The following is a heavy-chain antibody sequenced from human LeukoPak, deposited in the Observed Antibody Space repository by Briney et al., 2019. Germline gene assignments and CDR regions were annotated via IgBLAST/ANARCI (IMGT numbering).Heavy chain of an antibody. CDR2: ISAYNGNT. V-gene: IGHV1-18*01. D-gene: IGHD3-10*01. CDR3: ARDGHYYGSGTHYGMDV. Sequence: GASVKVSCKASGYIFTSYGISWVRQAPGQGLEWMGWISAYNGNTNYAQKLQGRLTMTTDTSTSTAYMELSSLRSEDTAVYYCARDGHYYGSGTHYGMDVWGQGTTVTVSS. J-gene: IGHJ6*02. CDR1: GYIFTSYG.